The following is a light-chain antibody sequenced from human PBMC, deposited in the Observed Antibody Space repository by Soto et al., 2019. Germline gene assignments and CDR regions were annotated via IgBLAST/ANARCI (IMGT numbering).Light chain of an antibody. CDR1: QSISNH. CDR2: AAS. V-gene: IGKV1-39*01. CDR3: QQANSFPWT. J-gene: IGKJ1*01. Sequence: QMTQTPSSLSASLEDRVIRTCRASQSISNHLNWYQQKPGKAPKLLIFAASSLQSGVPSRFSGSGSGTDFTLTITYLQPEDFATYYCQQANSFPWTSGQGTKVDI.